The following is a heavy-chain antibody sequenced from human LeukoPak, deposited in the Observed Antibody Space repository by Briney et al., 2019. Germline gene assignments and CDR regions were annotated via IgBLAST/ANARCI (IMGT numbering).Heavy chain of an antibody. Sequence: ASVKVSCKVSGYTLTELSMHWVRQAPGKGLEWMGGFDPEDGETIYAQKFQGRVTMTRDTSTSTVYMELSSLRSEDTAVYYCARAPTYYDFWSGYNWGQGTLVTVSS. CDR3: ARAPTYYDFWSGYN. V-gene: IGHV1-24*01. CDR1: GYTLTELS. J-gene: IGHJ4*02. D-gene: IGHD3-3*01. CDR2: FDPEDGET.